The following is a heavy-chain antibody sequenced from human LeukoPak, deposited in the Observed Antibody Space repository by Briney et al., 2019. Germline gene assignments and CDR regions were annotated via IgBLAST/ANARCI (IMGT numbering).Heavy chain of an antibody. CDR2: IIPIFGTA. J-gene: IGHJ4*02. V-gene: IGHV1-69*05. CDR1: GGTFSSYA. CDR3: ARALFIAAAGNIGLGY. D-gene: IGHD6-13*01. Sequence: SVKVSCKASGGTFSSYAISWVRQAPGQGLEWMGGIIPIFGTANYAQKFQGRVTITTDESTSTAYMELSSLRSEDTAVYYCARALFIAAAGNIGLGYWGQGTLVTVSS.